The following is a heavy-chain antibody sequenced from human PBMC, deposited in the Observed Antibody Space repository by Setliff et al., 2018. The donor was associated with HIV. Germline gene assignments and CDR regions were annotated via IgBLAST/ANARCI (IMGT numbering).Heavy chain of an antibody. D-gene: IGHD1-26*01. CDR2: IKSERDGGTK. CDR3: STLVGANPYHDAFDV. CDR1: GFTFNKVW. V-gene: IGHV3-15*07. Sequence: PGGSLRLSCAASGFTFNKVWMNWVRQAPGKGLEWIGRIKSERDGGTKDYAAPVKGRFTISVDDSKTTLYLQVNSLKTEDTAVYYCSTLVGANPYHDAFDVWGQGTKVTVSS. J-gene: IGHJ3*01.